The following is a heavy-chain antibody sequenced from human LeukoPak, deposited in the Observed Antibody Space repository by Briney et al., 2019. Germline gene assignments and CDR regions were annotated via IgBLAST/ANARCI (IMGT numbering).Heavy chain of an antibody. CDR2: ISAYNGNT. D-gene: IGHD6-19*01. V-gene: IGHV1-18*01. CDR1: GYTFTSYG. CDR3: ARFGIGRAVAGVDI. J-gene: IGHJ3*02. Sequence: ASVKVSCKASGYTFTSYGISWVRQAPGQGLEWMGWISAYNGNTNYAQNLQGRVSMTTDTSTATTYMELRSLRSDDTALYYCARFGIGRAVAGVDIWGQGTMVTVSS.